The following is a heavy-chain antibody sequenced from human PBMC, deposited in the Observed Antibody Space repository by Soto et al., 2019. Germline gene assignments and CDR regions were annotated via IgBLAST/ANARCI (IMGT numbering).Heavy chain of an antibody. Sequence: PSQTLSLTCAISGDSVSSNSATWNWIRQSPSRGLEWLGRTYYRSKWYNDYAISVRSRITINPDTSKNQFSLQLNSVIPEDTAVYYCGRAHLGTDRYILEPFDPWGQGTLVTVSS. V-gene: IGHV6-1*01. D-gene: IGHD1-1*01. CDR2: TYYRSKWYN. CDR1: GDSVSSNSAT. CDR3: GRAHLGTDRYILEPFDP. J-gene: IGHJ5*02.